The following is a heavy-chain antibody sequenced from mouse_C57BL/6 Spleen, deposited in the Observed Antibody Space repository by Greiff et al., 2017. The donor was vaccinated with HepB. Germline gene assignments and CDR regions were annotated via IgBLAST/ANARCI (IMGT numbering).Heavy chain of an antibody. Sequence: QVQLKQPGTELVKPGASVKLSCKASGYTFTSYWMHWVKQRPGQGLEWIGNINPSNGGTNYNEKFKSKATLTVDKSSSTAYMQLSSLTSEDSAVYFCARRDSNYLYYFDYWGQGTTLTVSS. CDR3: ARRDSNYLYYFDY. CDR2: INPSNGGT. D-gene: IGHD2-5*01. J-gene: IGHJ2*01. CDR1: GYTFTSYW. V-gene: IGHV1-53*01.